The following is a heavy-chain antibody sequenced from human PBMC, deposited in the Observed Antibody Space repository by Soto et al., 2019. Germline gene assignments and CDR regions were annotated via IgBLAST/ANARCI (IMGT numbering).Heavy chain of an antibody. CDR3: ARVALSGIMMGGVDS. CDR1: GGTFTNFA. J-gene: IGHJ4*02. D-gene: IGHD1-20*01. Sequence: QVQLVQSGAEVRRPGSSVKISCKASGGTFTNFAISWVRQAPGQGLELVGGIVPMFGTTHYPQKFQGRVTVTADESTRTASTDLHGLISADTAIYYCARVALSGIMMGGVDSWGQGTQVTVSS. V-gene: IGHV1-69*01. CDR2: IVPMFGTT.